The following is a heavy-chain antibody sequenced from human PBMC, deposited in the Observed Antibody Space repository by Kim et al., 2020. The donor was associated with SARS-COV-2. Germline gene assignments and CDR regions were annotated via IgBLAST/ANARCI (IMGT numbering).Heavy chain of an antibody. CDR1: GYKFTSYW. Sequence: GESLKISCKASGYKFTSYWIGWVRQMPWKFLYFIWIIYPSYSYTRYIPSFQGQVTISADKSITTAYLHWGSLKASDTAMYYCARQTQYNGFDIGYWGRGTLVTVSS. CDR3: ARQTQYNGFDIGY. J-gene: IGHJ4*02. CDR2: IYPSYSYT. V-gene: IGHV5-51*01. D-gene: IGHD5-12*01.